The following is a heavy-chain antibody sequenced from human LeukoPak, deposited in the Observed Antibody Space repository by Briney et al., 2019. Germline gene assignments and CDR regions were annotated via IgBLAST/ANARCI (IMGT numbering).Heavy chain of an antibody. D-gene: IGHD1-26*01. CDR2: ITGSGDWT. CDR3: AKGGADFDY. V-gene: IGHV3-23*01. Sequence: PGGSLRLSCAASGFTFSNFAMSWVRQAPGKGLEWVSGITGSGDWTYYADSVKGRFTISRDNSKNTVYLQTKSLRDGDAAVYYCAKGGADFDYWGQGTLVTVSS. CDR1: GFTFSNFA. J-gene: IGHJ4*02.